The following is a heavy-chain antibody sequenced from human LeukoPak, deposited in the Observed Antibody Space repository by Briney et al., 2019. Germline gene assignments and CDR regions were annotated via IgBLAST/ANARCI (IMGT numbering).Heavy chain of an antibody. CDR3: AKRGNWGFFDY. Sequence: SETLSLTCSVSGGSISGYYWSWIRQPPGKGLEWIGSIYHSGSTYYNPSLKSRVTILIDTSKNQFSLKLSSVTAADTAVYYCAKRGNWGFFDYWGQGTLVTVSS. CDR2: IYHSGST. J-gene: IGHJ4*02. V-gene: IGHV4-38-2*02. CDR1: GGSISGYY. D-gene: IGHD7-27*01.